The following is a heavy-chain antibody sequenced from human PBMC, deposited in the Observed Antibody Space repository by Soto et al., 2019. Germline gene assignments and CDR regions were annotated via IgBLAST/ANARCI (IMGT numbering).Heavy chain of an antibody. D-gene: IGHD1-26*01. V-gene: IGHV1-18*01. J-gene: IGHJ4*02. CDR1: GYTFTSYG. CDR3: ARAVYSGSFHDY. Sequence: QVQLVQSGAEVKKPGASVKVSCKASGYTFTSYGISWVRQAPGQGLEWMGWISAYNVNTNYAQKLQGRVTMTKETSTSTAYMELRSLRSDDTAVEYSARAVYSGSFHDYWGQGTLVTVSS. CDR2: ISAYNVNT.